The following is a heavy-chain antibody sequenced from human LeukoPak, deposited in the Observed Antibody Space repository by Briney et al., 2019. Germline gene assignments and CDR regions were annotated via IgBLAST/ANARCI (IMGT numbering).Heavy chain of an antibody. V-gene: IGHV1-2*02. CDR3: ATLGATSFDY. D-gene: IGHD1-26*01. CDR2: IVPNSGGT. Sequence: ASVKVSCTTSGYTFTDYYIHWVRQAPGQGREWMGWIVPNSGGTKYAQKFQGRVAMTRDTSISTTYMELSRLRYDDTAVYYCATLGATSFDYWGQGALVTVSS. J-gene: IGHJ4*02. CDR1: GYTFTDYY.